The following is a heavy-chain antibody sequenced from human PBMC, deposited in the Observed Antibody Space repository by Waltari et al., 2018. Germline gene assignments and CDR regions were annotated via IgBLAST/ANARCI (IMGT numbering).Heavy chain of an antibody. V-gene: IGHV3-30*02. J-gene: IGHJ4*02. Sequence: QVQLVESGGGVVQPGGSLRLSCAASGFTFSSYGMHWVRQAPGKGLEWVAFIRYDGSNKYYADSVKGRFTISRDNSKNTLYLQMNSLRAEDTAVYYCAKDRPLTTEDYWGQGTLVTVSS. CDR1: GFTFSSYG. CDR2: IRYDGSNK. CDR3: AKDRPLTTEDY. D-gene: IGHD4-17*01.